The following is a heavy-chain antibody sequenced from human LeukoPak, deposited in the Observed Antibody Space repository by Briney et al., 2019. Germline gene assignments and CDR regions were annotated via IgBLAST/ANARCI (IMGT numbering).Heavy chain of an antibody. CDR2: INPNSGGT. J-gene: IGHJ4*02. Sequence: ASVKVSCKASGYTFTGYYMHWVRQAPGQGLEWMGWINPNSGGTNYAQKFQGRVTMTRDTSISTAYMELSRLRSDDTAVYYCAREAGTTSYYFDYWGQGTLVTVSS. D-gene: IGHD1-7*01. CDR3: AREAGTTSYYFDY. CDR1: GYTFTGYY. V-gene: IGHV1-2*02.